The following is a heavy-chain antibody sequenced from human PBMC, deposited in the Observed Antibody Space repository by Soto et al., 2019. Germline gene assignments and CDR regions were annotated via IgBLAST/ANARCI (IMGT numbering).Heavy chain of an antibody. D-gene: IGHD6-13*01. Sequence: PGGSLRLSCAASGFTFSSYAMHWVRQAPGKGLEWVAVISYDGSNKYYADSVKGRFTISRDNSKNTLYLQMNSLRAEDTAVYYCARALGRSWLYYFDYWGQGTLVTVSS. CDR1: GFTFSSYA. CDR2: ISYDGSNK. J-gene: IGHJ4*02. V-gene: IGHV3-30-3*01. CDR3: ARALGRSWLYYFDY.